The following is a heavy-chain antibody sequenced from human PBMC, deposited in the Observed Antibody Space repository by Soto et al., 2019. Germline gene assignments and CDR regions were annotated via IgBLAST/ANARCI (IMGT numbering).Heavy chain of an antibody. CDR3: ARGDYDYIWGSYRYGY. CDR2: MNPNSGNT. CDR1: GYTFTSYH. Sequence: QVQLVQSGAEVKKPGASVKVSCKASGYTFTSYHINWVRQATGQGLEWMGWMNPNSGNTGYAQKFQGRVTMTRNTSISTAYMELSSLRSEDTAVYYCARGDYDYIWGSYRYGYWGQGTLVTVSS. V-gene: IGHV1-8*01. D-gene: IGHD3-16*02. J-gene: IGHJ4*02.